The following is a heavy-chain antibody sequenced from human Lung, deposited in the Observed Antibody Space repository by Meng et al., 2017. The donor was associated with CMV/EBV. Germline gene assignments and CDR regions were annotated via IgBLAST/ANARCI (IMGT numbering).Heavy chain of an antibody. CDR3: LRRSGGSV. J-gene: IGHJ1*01. CDR1: GDSITNHNW. CDR2: IPHRGSS. V-gene: IGHV4-4*02. Sequence: QGQLREAGPYLVKPAETPSLTCAVTGDSITNHNWWAWVRQPPGKGLEWIGEIPHRGSSAYNPSLKSRVSMSIDKSKNQFSLKLTSVTAADTAVYHCLRRSGGSVWGQGTLVTVSS. D-gene: IGHD3-10*01.